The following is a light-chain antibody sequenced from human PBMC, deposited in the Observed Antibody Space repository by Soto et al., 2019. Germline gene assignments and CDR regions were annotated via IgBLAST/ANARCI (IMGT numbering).Light chain of an antibody. CDR2: KAS. CDR3: LQYNVYPLT. Sequence: IQMTKSLSTLSASVGDSITITCRASQNINRWLAWYQQRPGKAPNLLIHKASTLEPGVPSRFSGSASGTEFTLNISSLQSDDFAAYCCLQYNVYPLTFGGGTKVDIK. CDR1: QNINRW. V-gene: IGKV1-5*03. J-gene: IGKJ4*01.